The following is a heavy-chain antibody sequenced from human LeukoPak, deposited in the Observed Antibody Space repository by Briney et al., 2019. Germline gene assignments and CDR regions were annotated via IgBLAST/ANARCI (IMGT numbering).Heavy chain of an antibody. CDR3: ARSSDYYWRFDY. CDR1: GGSINNYY. CDR2: IYYSGST. D-gene: IGHD3-22*01. V-gene: IGHV4-59*08. Sequence: SETLSLTCAVSGGSINNYYWSWIRQPPGKGLEWIGYIYYSGSTNYNPSLKSRVTISVDTSKNQFSLKLSSVTAADTAVYYCARSSDYYWRFDYWGQGTLVTVSS. J-gene: IGHJ4*02.